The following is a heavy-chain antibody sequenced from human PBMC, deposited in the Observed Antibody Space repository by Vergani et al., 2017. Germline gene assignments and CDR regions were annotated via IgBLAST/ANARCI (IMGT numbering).Heavy chain of an antibody. CDR3: ARAYCSGGSCYSIPYYYYMDV. V-gene: IGHV4-34*01. D-gene: IGHD2-15*01. Sequence: QVQLQQWGAGLLKPSETLSLTCAVYGGSFSGYYWSWIRQPPGKGLEWIGEINHSGSTNYNPSLKSRVTISVHTSKNQFSLKLSSVTAADTAVYYCARAYCSGGSCYSIPYYYYMDVWGKGTTVTVSS. J-gene: IGHJ6*03. CDR2: INHSGST. CDR1: GGSFSGYY.